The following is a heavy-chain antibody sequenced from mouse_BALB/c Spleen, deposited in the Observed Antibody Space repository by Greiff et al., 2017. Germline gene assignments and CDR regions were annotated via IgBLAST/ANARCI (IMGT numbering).Heavy chain of an antibody. J-gene: IGHJ3*01. CDR1: GYTFTSYW. CDR3: ARPDGYYEY. CDR2: IDPSDSYT. V-gene: IGHV1-69*02. D-gene: IGHD2-3*01. Sequence: VQLQQSGAELVKPGASVKLSCKASGYTFTSYWMHWVKQRPGQGLEWIGEIDPSDSYTNYNQKFKGKATLTVDKSSSTAYMQLSSLTSEDSAVYYCARPDGYYEYWGQGTLVTVSA.